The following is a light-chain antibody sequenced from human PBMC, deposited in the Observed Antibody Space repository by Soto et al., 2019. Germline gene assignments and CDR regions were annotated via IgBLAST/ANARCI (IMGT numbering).Light chain of an antibody. Sequence: SYYLREIVSITCGVSQGIGTDLGWYQQKPGKAPKRLIYATSSLQSGVPPRFSGSGSGTEFTLTISSLQPGLVTTDDPLLHYTCPRTFRLGTKVDI. V-gene: IGKV1-17*01. CDR1: QGIGTD. CDR3: LLHYTCPRT. CDR2: ATS. J-gene: IGKJ1*01.